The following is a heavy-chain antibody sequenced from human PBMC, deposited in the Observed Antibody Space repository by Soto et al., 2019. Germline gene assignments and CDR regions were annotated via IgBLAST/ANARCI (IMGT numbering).Heavy chain of an antibody. CDR1: GGTFN. J-gene: IGHJ3*02. CDR3: ARGSGAYAVDI. V-gene: IGHV1-69*06. Sequence: QVQLVQSGAEVKKPGSSVKVSCKVSGGTFNIRWVRQAPGQGLAWMGGIIPVIDTANYVRKFQGRVTITADRAMNVVYLERWSLRFEDTAVYYCARGSGAYAVDIWGQVTVVTVSS. CDR2: IIPVIDTA. D-gene: IGHD7-27*01.